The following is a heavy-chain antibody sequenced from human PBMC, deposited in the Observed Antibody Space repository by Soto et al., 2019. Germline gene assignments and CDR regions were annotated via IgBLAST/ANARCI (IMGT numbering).Heavy chain of an antibody. D-gene: IGHD6-13*01. Sequence: GGSLRLSCKGSGYSFTSYWIGWVRQMPGKGLEWMGIIYPGDSDTRYSPSFQGQVTISADKSISTAYLQWSSLKASDTAMYYCAGSLYSSSWDDAFDIWGQGTMVTVSS. CDR3: AGSLYSSSWDDAFDI. V-gene: IGHV5-51*01. CDR2: IYPGDSDT. J-gene: IGHJ3*02. CDR1: GYSFTSYW.